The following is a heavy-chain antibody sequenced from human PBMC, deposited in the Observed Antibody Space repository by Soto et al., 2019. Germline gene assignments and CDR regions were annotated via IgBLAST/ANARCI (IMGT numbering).Heavy chain of an antibody. CDR1: GFTVSSNY. CDR2: IYSGGST. J-gene: IGHJ6*03. V-gene: IGHV3-66*01. D-gene: IGHD4-4*01. Sequence: GGSLRLSCAASGFTVSSNYMSWVRQAPGKGLEWVSVIYSGGSTYYADSVKGRFTISRDNSKNTLYLQMNSLRAEDTAVYYCARAGDYRKTYYYFHMDVWGKGTTVTVSS. CDR3: ARAGDYRKTYYYFHMDV.